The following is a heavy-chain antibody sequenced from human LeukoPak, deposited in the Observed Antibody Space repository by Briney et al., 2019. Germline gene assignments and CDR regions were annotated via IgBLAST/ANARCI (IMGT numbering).Heavy chain of an antibody. CDR2: IGGGGSTT. J-gene: IGHJ4*02. D-gene: IGHD6-19*01. V-gene: IGHV3-23*01. Sequence: GGSLRLFCGASGFIFSPYDVNWLRQARARGLVCVSNIGGGGSTTDYADSVRGRFTISRDNSKNTLYLQMNSLRAEDTAVYFCARGFLGGTDQYFDSWGQGTLVTVSS. CDR1: GFIFSPYD. CDR3: ARGFLGGTDQYFDS.